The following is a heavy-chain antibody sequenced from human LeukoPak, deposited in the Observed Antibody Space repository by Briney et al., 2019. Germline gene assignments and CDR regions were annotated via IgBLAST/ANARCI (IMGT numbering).Heavy chain of an antibody. CDR1: GGSISSGSYD. CDR3: TKGRGI. J-gene: IGHJ4*02. CDR2: IYTSGST. Sequence: SETLSLTCTVSGGSISSGSYDWYWIRQPAGKGLEWIGHIYTSGSTDYNPSLKSRVTISVATSKNQFSLKLTSVTAADTAIYSCTKGRGIWGQGPLVTVSS. D-gene: IGHD3-10*01. V-gene: IGHV4-61*09.